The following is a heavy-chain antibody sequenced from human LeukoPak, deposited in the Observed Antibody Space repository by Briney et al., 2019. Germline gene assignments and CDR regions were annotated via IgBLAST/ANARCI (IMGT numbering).Heavy chain of an antibody. CDR1: GFTFSDYY. J-gene: IGHJ6*03. CDR2: ISSSSSYI. CDR3: AREIVVVPADPYYMDV. Sequence: TGGSLRLSCAASGFTFSDYYMSWIRQAPGKGLEWVSSISSSSSYIYYADSVKGRFTISRDNAKNSLYLQMNSLRAEDTAVYYCAREIVVVPADPYYMDVWGKGTTVTISS. D-gene: IGHD2-2*01. V-gene: IGHV3-11*06.